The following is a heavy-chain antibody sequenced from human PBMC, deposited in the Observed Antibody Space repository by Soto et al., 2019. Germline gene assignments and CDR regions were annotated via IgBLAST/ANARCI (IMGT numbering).Heavy chain of an antibody. V-gene: IGHV3-21*06. J-gene: IGHJ3*01. D-gene: IGHD3-22*01. CDR1: GFSFSGYN. CDR2: ISGDSNYI. CDR3: ARVVYFDRSAYGL. Sequence: GGPLRLSCAASGFSFSGYNMNWVRQAPGKGLEWVSSISGDSNYIYYADSVQGRFTISRDNAKNSVYLQMNSLRAEDTAVYYCARVVYFDRSAYGLWGQGTMVTVSS.